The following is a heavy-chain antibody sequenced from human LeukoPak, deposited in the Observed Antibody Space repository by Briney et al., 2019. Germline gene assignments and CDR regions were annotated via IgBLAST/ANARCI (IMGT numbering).Heavy chain of an antibody. D-gene: IGHD6-19*01. CDR2: INWNGDST. Sequence: GGSLRLSCAASGFTFDDYGMNWVRQAPGKGLEWVSGINWNGDSTGYADSVKGRFTISRDNSNNTLYLHMITLRAEDTAVYYCAKATYSIGRVYFHPWGQGTLVTVSS. CDR3: AKATYSIGRVYFHP. J-gene: IGHJ1*01. CDR1: GFTFDDYG. V-gene: IGHV3-20*04.